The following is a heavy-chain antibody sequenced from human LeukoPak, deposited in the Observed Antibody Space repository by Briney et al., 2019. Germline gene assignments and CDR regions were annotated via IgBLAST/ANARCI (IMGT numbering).Heavy chain of an antibody. D-gene: IGHD3-3*01. CDR1: GGSLSSYQ. CDR2: IYTSGSN. CDR3: ARASPLITIFGTDAFDI. V-gene: IGHV4-4*07. J-gene: IGHJ3*02. Sequence: SEALLLTCTGSGGSLSSYQWSWIRQPAGKGLEGNHRIYTSGSNNYNPSLKSRVTMSVDTSKNQFSLKLSSVTAADTAVYYCARASPLITIFGTDAFDIWGQGTMVTVSS.